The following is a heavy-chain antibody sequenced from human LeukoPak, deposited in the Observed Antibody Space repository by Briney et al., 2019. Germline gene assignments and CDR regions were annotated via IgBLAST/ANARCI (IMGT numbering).Heavy chain of an antibody. D-gene: IGHD3-22*01. J-gene: IGHJ4*02. Sequence: LSLTCTVSGGSISSSSYYWGWIRQPPGKGLEWVSYISSSGSTIYYADSVKGRFIISRDNAKNTLYLQMNSLRAEDTAVYYCARVSRVYYDSSGYPYWGQGTLVTVSS. CDR1: GGSISSSSYY. CDR3: ARVSRVYYDSSGYPY. V-gene: IGHV3-11*04. CDR2: ISSSGSTI.